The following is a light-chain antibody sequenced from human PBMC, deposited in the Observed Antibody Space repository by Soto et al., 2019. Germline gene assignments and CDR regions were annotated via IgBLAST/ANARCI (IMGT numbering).Light chain of an antibody. V-gene: IGLV2-14*01. CDR2: EVS. CDR1: GSDVGGYDY. CDR3: SSFTSSSTQV. J-gene: IGLJ3*02. Sequence: QSVLTQPASVSGSPGQSITIAFTGTGSDVGGYDYVSWYQQHPGRAPKLMIFEVSNRPSGISNRFSGSKSGNTASLTISGLQAEDEADYYCSSFTSSSTQVLGGGTKVTV.